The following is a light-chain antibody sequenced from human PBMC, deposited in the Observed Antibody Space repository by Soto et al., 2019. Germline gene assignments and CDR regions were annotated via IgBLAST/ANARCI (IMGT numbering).Light chain of an antibody. J-gene: IGKJ1*01. Sequence: DIQMTQSPSSLSASVGDRVTITCRASQRIFTYLHWYQQKPGRAPKLLIFAASRLQSGVPSRFSGSGSGTDFTLTISNVQPEDFATYYCQQSYSTRWTFGHGTMVEIK. CDR2: AAS. CDR3: QQSYSTRWT. CDR1: QRIFTY. V-gene: IGKV1-39*01.